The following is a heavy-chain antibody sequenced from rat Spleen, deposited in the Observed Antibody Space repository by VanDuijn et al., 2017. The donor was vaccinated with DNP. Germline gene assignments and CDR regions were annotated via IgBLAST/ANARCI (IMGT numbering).Heavy chain of an antibody. V-gene: IGHV2-1*01. Sequence: QVQLKESGPGLVQPSQTLSLTCTVSGFSLTSNSVHWVRQPPGKGLDWVGAIWSGGSTYYNSALKSRLSISRDTSKSQVLLKMNSLQTEDTAMYFCARSDYGYNRNWFAYWGQGTLVTVSS. D-gene: IGHD1-6*01. CDR1: GFSLTSNS. J-gene: IGHJ3*01. CDR2: IWSGGST. CDR3: ARSDYGYNRNWFAY.